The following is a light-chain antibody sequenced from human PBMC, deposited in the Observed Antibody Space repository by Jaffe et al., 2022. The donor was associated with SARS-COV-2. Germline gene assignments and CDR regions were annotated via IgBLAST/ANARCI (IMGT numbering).Light chain of an antibody. V-gene: IGKV3-20*01. Sequence: EIVLTQSPGTLSLSPGERATLSCRASQSVSSSSLAWYQQKPGQAPRLLIYGASSRAAGVPDRFSGSGSGTDFTLTISRLEPEDSAVYYCQQYGSSPPLAFGGGTKVEIK. CDR2: GAS. J-gene: IGKJ4*01. CDR1: QSVSSSS. CDR3: QQYGSSPPLA.